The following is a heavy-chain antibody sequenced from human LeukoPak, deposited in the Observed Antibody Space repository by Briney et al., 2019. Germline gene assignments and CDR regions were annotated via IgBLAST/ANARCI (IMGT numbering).Heavy chain of an antibody. D-gene: IGHD3-10*01. CDR3: ARADGSGSYYNSWFDP. V-gene: IGHV3-33*01. J-gene: IGHJ5*02. CDR1: GFTFSSYG. CDR2: IWYDGSNK. Sequence: GRSLRLSCAASGFTFSSYGMHWVRQAPGKGLEWVAVIWYDGSNKYYADSVKGRFTISRDNSKNTLYLQMNSLRAEDTAVYYCARADGSGSYYNSWFDPWGQGTLVTVS.